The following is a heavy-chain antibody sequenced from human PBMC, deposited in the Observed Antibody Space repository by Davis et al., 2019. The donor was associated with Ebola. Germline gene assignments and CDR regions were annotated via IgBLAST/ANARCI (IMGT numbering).Heavy chain of an antibody. CDR1: AGSINSNSYY. J-gene: IGHJ4*02. D-gene: IGHD2-8*01. CDR3: ARQMVGLFDY. CDR2: IFYTGNT. Sequence: GSLRLSCTVSAGSINSNSYYWGWVRQPPGKGLEWIAHIFYTGNTYYNPSLKSRVTMSVATSKNQFSLRLSSVTAADTAIYYCARQMVGLFDYWGQGTLVTVSS. V-gene: IGHV4-39*01.